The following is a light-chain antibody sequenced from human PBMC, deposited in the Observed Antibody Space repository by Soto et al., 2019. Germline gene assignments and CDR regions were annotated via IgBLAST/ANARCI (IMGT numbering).Light chain of an antibody. CDR2: EVS. Sequence: QPDRTQPAYVSGSPGQSITISCTGTSSDVGGYNYVSWYQQHPGKAPKLMIYEVSNRPSGVSNRFSGSKSGNTASLTISGLQAEDEADYYCSSYTSSSTLDVFGTGTKVTVL. J-gene: IGLJ1*01. V-gene: IGLV2-14*01. CDR1: SSDVGGYNY. CDR3: SSYTSSSTLDV.